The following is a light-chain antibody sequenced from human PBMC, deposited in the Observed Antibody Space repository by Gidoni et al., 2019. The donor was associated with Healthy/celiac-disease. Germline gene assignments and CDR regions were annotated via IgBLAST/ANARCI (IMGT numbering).Light chain of an antibody. Sequence: EMVLTQSPATRSVSPGERAPLACRDSQSVSSYLAWYQQKPGQAPRLLIYDASNRATGIPARFSGSGSGTDFTLTISSLEPEDFAVYYCQQRSNWPPTFGPGTKVDIK. CDR2: DAS. J-gene: IGKJ3*01. V-gene: IGKV3-11*01. CDR3: QQRSNWPPT. CDR1: QSVSSY.